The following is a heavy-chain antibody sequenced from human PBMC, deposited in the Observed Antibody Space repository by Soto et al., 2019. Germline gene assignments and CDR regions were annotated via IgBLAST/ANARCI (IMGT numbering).Heavy chain of an antibody. CDR3: ARDLLRENHRFDY. Sequence: EVQLVESGGGLVKPGGSLRLSCAASGFTFSSYSMNWVRQAPGKGLEWVSSISSSSSYIYYADSVKGRFTISRDNAKNSLYLQMNSLRAEDTAVYYCARDLLRENHRFDYWGQGTLVTVSS. J-gene: IGHJ4*02. CDR1: GFTFSSYS. CDR2: ISSSSSYI. V-gene: IGHV3-21*01. D-gene: IGHD2-15*01.